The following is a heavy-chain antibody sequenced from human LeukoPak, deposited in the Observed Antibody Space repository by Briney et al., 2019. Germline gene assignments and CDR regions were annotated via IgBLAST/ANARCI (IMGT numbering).Heavy chain of an antibody. D-gene: IGHD3-10*01. V-gene: IGHV1-46*01. Sequence: ASVKVSCKASGYTFTSYYMHWVRQAPGQGLEWMGINNPSGGSTSYAQKFQGRVTMTRDTSTSTVYMELSSLRSEDTAVYYCARVRGQLGFDYWGQGTLVTVSS. CDR1: GYTFTSYY. CDR2: NNPSGGST. CDR3: ARVRGQLGFDY. J-gene: IGHJ4*02.